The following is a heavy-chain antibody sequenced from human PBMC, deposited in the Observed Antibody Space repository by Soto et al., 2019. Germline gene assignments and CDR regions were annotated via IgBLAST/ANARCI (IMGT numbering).Heavy chain of an antibody. CDR2: IYYSGST. CDR3: ARQFSPYYYDSSGTDWFDP. J-gene: IGHJ5*02. D-gene: IGHD3-22*01. Sequence: SETLSLTCAVSGGSISSYYWSWIRQPPGKRLEWIRYIYYSGSTNYNPSLKSRVTISVDTSKNQFSLRLSSVTAADTAVYYCARQFSPYYYDSSGTDWFDPWGQGTLVTLSS. V-gene: IGHV4-59*01. CDR1: GGSISSYY.